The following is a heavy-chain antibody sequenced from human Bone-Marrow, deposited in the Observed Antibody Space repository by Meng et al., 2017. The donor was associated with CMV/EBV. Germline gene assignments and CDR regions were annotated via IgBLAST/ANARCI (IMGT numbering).Heavy chain of an antibody. D-gene: IGHD3-3*01. CDR1: GGSVSSGSYY. CDR2: IYYSGST. J-gene: IGHJ4*02. CDR3: ARDSGFKSGYYSFDY. Sequence: SETLSLTCTVSGGSVSSGSYYWSWIRQPPGKGLEWIGYIYYSGSTNYSPSLKSRVTISVDTSKNQFSLKLSSVTAADTAVYYCARDSGFKSGYYSFDYWGQGTLVTVSS. V-gene: IGHV4-61*01.